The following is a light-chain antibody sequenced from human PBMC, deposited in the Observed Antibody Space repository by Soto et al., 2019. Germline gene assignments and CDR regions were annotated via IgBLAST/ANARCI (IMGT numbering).Light chain of an antibody. Sequence: QSVLTQPPSASGTPGQRVTISCSGSSSNIGSNYVYWYQQLPGTAPKLLIYRNNQRPSGVPDRFSGSNSGTAASLAISGLRSEDESDYYCAAWDDSLIGPVFGGRNQGTVL. V-gene: IGLV1-47*01. CDR2: RNN. CDR1: SSNIGSNY. J-gene: IGLJ2*01. CDR3: AAWDDSLIGPV.